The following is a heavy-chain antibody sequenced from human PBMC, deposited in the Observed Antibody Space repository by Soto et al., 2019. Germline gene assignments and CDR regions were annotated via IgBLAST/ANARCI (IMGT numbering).Heavy chain of an antibody. CDR2: IFWDDDW. V-gene: IGHV2-5*02. Sequence: SGPTLVNPTQTLTLTCSFAGFSLSTSGVAVGWVRQPPGKALEWLALIFWDDDWRHSPSLRNRLTITKDTSKNQVVLTLTNMDPLDTATYFCAHRACSSTICSVDYLGPGAPLAVSS. CDR3: AHRACSSTICSVDY. CDR1: GFSLSTSGVA. J-gene: IGHJ4*02. D-gene: IGHD2-2*01.